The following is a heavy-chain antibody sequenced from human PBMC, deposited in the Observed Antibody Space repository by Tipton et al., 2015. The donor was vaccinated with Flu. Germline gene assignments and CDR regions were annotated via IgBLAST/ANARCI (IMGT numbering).Heavy chain of an antibody. D-gene: IGHD3-10*01. CDR3: ARGSGSGTFVIFDF. J-gene: IGHJ5*01. CDR2: VYSSGTT. V-gene: IGHV4-4*07. CDR1: GGSLSSFY. Sequence: GLVKPSETLSLTCTVSGGSLSSFYWTWIRQSAGKGLEWIGRVYSSGTTNFNPSLKSRLTMSMDASKNQFSLTLNSVTAADTAVYYCARGSGSGTFVIFDFCGQGTLVTVSS.